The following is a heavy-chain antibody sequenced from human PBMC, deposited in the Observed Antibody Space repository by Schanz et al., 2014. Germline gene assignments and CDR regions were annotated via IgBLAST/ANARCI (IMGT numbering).Heavy chain of an antibody. V-gene: IGHV1-46*01. Sequence: QVQLVQSGTQVKKPGASVKVSCKASGYTLSAYSLHWVRQAPGQGLEWMGIVNPSVRGTHFAREFQGRVTVTSDTSTSTVYMELSGLRSEDTAVYYCARGRGFYDYWGQGTLXTVSS. D-gene: IGHD3-10*01. CDR1: GYTLSAYS. CDR3: ARGRGFYDY. J-gene: IGHJ4*02. CDR2: VNPSVRGT.